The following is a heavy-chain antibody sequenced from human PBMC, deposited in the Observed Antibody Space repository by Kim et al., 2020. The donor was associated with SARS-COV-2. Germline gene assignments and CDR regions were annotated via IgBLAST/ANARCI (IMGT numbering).Heavy chain of an antibody. CDR1: GYTFTSYY. D-gene: IGHD2-8*01. Sequence: ASVKVSCKASGYTFTSYYMHWVRRAPGQGLEWMGIINPSGGSTSYAQKFQGRVTMTRDTSTSTVYMELSSLRSEDTAVYYCARDLPYCTNGVCHNNYYYYYGMDVWGQGTTVTVSS. V-gene: IGHV1-46*01. CDR2: INPSGGST. CDR3: ARDLPYCTNGVCHNNYYYYYGMDV. J-gene: IGHJ6*02.